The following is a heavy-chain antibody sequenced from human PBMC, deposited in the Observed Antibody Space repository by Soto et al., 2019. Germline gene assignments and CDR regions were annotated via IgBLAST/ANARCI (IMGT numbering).Heavy chain of an antibody. CDR3: ASSGWYLAFDI. D-gene: IGHD6-19*01. Sequence: EVQLVESGGGLVQPGGSLRLSCAASGFTVSSNYMSWVRQAPGKGLEWVSVIYSGGSTYYADSVKGRFTISRDTSKNTLYLQMNSLRAEDTAVYYCASSGWYLAFDIWGQGTMVTVSS. CDR2: IYSGGST. V-gene: IGHV3-66*01. CDR1: GFTVSSNY. J-gene: IGHJ3*02.